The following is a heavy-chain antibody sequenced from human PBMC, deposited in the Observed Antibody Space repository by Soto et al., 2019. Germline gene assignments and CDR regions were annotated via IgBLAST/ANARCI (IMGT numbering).Heavy chain of an antibody. CDR1: GDSISSGDNY. CDR2: IYYSGRS. J-gene: IGHJ5*02. Sequence: QLQESGPGLVKPSQTLSLTCTVSGDSISSGDNYWSWIRQPPGKGLEWIGYIYYSGRSYYKPSLKSRVTMSVDTSKNQFSLTLTSVTAADTAVYYCARGGGFDPWGRGTLVTVSS. V-gene: IGHV4-30-4*01. CDR3: ARGGGFDP.